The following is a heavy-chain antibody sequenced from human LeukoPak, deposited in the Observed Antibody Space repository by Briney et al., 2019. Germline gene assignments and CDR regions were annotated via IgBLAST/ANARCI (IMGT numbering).Heavy chain of an antibody. CDR1: GFTFSSYA. V-gene: IGHV3-23*01. J-gene: IGHJ4*02. CDR2: ISGGGGST. Sequence: PGGSLRLSCAASGFTFSSYAMSWVRQAPGKGLEWVSAISGGGGSTYYADSVKGRVTISGDNSKNTLYLQMNSLRAEDTAVYFCARRYYDILTGYYKSPTVDYWGQGTLVTVSS. D-gene: IGHD3-9*01. CDR3: ARRYYDILTGYYKSPTVDY.